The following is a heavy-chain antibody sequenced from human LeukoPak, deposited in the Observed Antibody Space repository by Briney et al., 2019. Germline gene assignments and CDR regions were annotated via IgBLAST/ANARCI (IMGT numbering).Heavy chain of an antibody. D-gene: IGHD1-1*01. CDR2: ISAYNGNT. CDR3: ARVGEGWNRKIFDY. Sequence: ASVKVSFKASGYTFTIYDISWVRQAPGQGLEWMGWISAYNGNTNYAQKFQGRVTMTRDMSTSTVYMGLSSLRSEDTAVYYCARVGEGWNRKIFDYWGQGTLVTVSS. J-gene: IGHJ4*02. V-gene: IGHV1-18*01. CDR1: GYTFTIYD.